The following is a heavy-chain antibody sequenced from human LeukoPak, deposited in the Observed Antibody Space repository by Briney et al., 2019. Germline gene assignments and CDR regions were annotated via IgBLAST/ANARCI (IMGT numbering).Heavy chain of an antibody. V-gene: IGHV3-66*01. CDR3: AMGAIVATIDY. CDR2: IYSGSST. Sequence: PGGSLRRSCAASGLTVSSNYMSWVRQAPGKGLEWVSLIYSGSSTYYADSVKGRFTISRDKSKNTLYLQMSSLRVEDTAVYYCAMGAIVATIDYWGQGTLVTVSS. D-gene: IGHD5-12*01. J-gene: IGHJ4*02. CDR1: GLTVSSNY.